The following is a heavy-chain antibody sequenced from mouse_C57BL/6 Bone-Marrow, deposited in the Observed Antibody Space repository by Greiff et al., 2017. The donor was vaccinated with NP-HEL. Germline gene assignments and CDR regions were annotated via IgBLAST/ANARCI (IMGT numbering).Heavy chain of an antibody. J-gene: IGHJ2*01. CDR3: AREHDGYYGYFDY. V-gene: IGHV5-6*01. Sequence: EVQLVESGGDLVKPGGSLKLSCAASGFTFSSYGMSWVRQTPDKRLEWVATISSGGGYTYYPDSVKGRFTISRDNAKNTLYLQMSSLKSEDTARYYCAREHDGYYGYFDYWGQGTTLTVSS. CDR2: ISSGGGYT. D-gene: IGHD2-3*01. CDR1: GFTFSSYG.